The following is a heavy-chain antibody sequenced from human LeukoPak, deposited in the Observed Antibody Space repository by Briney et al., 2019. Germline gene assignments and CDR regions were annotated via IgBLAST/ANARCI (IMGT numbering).Heavy chain of an antibody. V-gene: IGHV3-74*01. CDR3: ARVWYSGSYYYHYYMDV. D-gene: IGHD1-26*01. CDR1: GFTFSNYW. CDR2: INSDGINT. J-gene: IGHJ6*03. Sequence: GGSLRLSCAASGFTFSNYWMHWVRQAPGKGLVWVSRINSDGINTSYADSVKGRFTISRDNAKNTVYLQMNSLKAEDTAVYYCARVWYSGSYYYHYYMDVWGKGTTVTISS.